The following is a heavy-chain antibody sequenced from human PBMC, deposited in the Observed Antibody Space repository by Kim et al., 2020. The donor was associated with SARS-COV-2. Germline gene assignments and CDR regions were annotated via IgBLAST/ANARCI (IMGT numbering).Heavy chain of an antibody. V-gene: IGHV4-34*01. CDR2: INHSGST. CDR3: ARGPAQEGWFDP. J-gene: IGHJ5*02. CDR1: GGSFSGYY. D-gene: IGHD2-2*01. Sequence: SETLSLTCAVYGGSFSGYYWSWIRQPPGKGLEWIGEINHSGSTNYNPSLKSRVTISVDTSKNQFSLKLSSVTAADTAVYYCARGPAQEGWFDPWGQGTLV.